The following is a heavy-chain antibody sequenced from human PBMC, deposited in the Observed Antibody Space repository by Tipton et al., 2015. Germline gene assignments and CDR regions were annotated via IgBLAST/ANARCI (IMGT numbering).Heavy chain of an antibody. CDR3: ARARGRHGGLFDS. CDR2: ISHSGRT. D-gene: IGHD4-23*01. CDR1: AYSISTDYY. Sequence: TLSLTCAVPAYSISTDYYWVWIRQPPGKGLEWIGTISHSGRTYYTPSLKSRVTISADTSKTQFSLRLSSVTAADTAVYYCARARGRHGGLFDSWGQGTLVTVSS. J-gene: IGHJ4*02. V-gene: IGHV4-38-2*01.